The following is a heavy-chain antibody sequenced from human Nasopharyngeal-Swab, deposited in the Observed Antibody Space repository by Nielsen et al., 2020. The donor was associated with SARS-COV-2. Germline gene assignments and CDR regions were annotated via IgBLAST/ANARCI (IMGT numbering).Heavy chain of an antibody. CDR1: GDPISIGGYY. CDR2: IFHSGTT. CDR3: ARVTSNSFDS. V-gene: IGHV4-31*03. J-gene: IGHJ5*01. Sequence: SETLSLTCTVSGDPISIGGYYWSWIRQNPGKGLEWIGYIFHSGTTYYNPSLQSRVNISVDTSKNQFSLTLNSVTAADTAIYHCARVTSNSFDSWGQGTLVSVSS. D-gene: IGHD4-23*01.